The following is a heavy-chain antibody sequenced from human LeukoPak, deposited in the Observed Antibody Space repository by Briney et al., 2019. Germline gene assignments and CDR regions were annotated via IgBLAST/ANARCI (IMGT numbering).Heavy chain of an antibody. CDR3: AREKAVAPDYYYYVDV. CDR1: GDSIHNYY. J-gene: IGHJ6*03. V-gene: IGHV4-4*07. D-gene: IGHD2-15*01. Sequence: SETLSLACTVSGDSIHNYYWNWIRQPAGKGLEWIGRIYFSGSTSYNPSLKSRLTMSADTSKKQFSLKLTSVTVADTAVYYCAREKAVAPDYYYYVDVWGKGITVTVSS. CDR2: IYFSGST.